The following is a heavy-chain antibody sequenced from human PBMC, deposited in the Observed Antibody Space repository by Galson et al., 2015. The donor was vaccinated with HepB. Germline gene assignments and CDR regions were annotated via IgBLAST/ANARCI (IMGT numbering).Heavy chain of an antibody. Sequence: PALVKPTQTLTLTCTFSGFSLSTSGVGVGWIRQPPGKALEWLALIYWDDDKRYSPSLKSRLTITKDTSKNQVVLTMTNMDPVDTATYYCAHRFYSGYEHERGFDYWGQGTLVTVSS. V-gene: IGHV2-5*02. CDR3: AHRFYSGYEHERGFDY. J-gene: IGHJ4*02. CDR1: GFSLSTSGVG. CDR2: IYWDDDK. D-gene: IGHD5-12*01.